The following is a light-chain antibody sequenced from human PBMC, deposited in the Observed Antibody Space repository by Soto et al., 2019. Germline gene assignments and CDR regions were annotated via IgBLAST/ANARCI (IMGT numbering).Light chain of an antibody. V-gene: IGKV1-5*01. J-gene: IGKJ1*01. CDR3: QQYNSYWT. Sequence: DIQMTQSPSTLSASVGDRVTITCRASQSISSWLAWYQQKPGKAPKLLIFDASSLESGVPSRFSGRGSGTEFTLTISRLQPDDFATYYCQQYNSYWTFGQGNKVEIK. CDR1: QSISSW. CDR2: DAS.